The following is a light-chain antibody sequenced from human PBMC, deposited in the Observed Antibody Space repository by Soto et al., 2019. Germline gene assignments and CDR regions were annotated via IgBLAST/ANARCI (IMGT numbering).Light chain of an antibody. CDR1: ISDVGRYNY. CDR3: TSYTTSATYV. V-gene: IGLV2-14*03. Sequence: QSVLTQPASVSGSPGQSITISFTGTISDVGRYNYVSWYQQHPGKAPTLIIYDVINRPSGVSHRFSASKSGNTASLTISGLQAEDEADYYCTSYTTSATYVIGTGTKVTVL. J-gene: IGLJ1*01. CDR2: DVI.